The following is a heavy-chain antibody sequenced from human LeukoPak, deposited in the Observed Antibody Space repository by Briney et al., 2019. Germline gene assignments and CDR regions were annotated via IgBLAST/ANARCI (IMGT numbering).Heavy chain of an antibody. CDR1: GFTFSSYW. CDR2: IASDGSST. D-gene: IGHD6-19*01. J-gene: IGHJ4*02. Sequence: GGSLRLSCAASGFTFSSYWMNWVRQAPGKGLVWVSRIASDGSSTTYADSVKGRFTISRDNSKNTLYLQMNSLRAEDTAVYYCAKDREAGGWYYFDYWGQGTLVTVSS. V-gene: IGHV3-74*01. CDR3: AKDREAGGWYYFDY.